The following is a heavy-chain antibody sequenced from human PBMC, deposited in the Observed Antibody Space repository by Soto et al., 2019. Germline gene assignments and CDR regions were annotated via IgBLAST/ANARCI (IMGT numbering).Heavy chain of an antibody. J-gene: IGHJ6*02. CDR1: GGSISSYY. D-gene: IGHD3-10*01. Sequence: SETLSLTCTVSGGSISSYYWSWIRQPPGKGLEWIGYIYYSGSTNYNPSLKSRVTISVDTSKNQFSLKLSSVTAADTAVYYCARGPIYYYGSGRSPWAYYYYGRDVWGQGTAGSACS. CDR2: IYYSGST. CDR3: ARGPIYYYGSGRSPWAYYYYGRDV. V-gene: IGHV4-59*08.